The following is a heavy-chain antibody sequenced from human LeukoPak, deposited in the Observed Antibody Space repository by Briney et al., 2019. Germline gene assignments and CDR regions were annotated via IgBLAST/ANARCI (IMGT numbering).Heavy chain of an antibody. Sequence: SQTLSLTCAISGDSVSSNTAAWNWIRQSPSRGLEWLGRTYYRSKWYNDYAVFVRGRITVNPDTSKNEFSLHLNSVTPEDTAAYYCVRDGQLGYDALDIWGQGTLVTVSS. CDR1: GDSVSSNTAA. J-gene: IGHJ3*02. CDR3: VRDGQLGYDALDI. V-gene: IGHV6-1*01. D-gene: IGHD2-2*01. CDR2: TYYRSKWYN.